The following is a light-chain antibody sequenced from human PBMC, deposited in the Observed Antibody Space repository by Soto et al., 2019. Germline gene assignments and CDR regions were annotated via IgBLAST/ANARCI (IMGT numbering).Light chain of an antibody. J-gene: IGKJ2*01. Sequence: EIVMTQSPAILSVSPGERATLFCRASQSVGRTLAWYQQKPGQSPRLLVYGASTRANGTPARFSGTGSGTEFTLTISSLQSEDVAVYYCQQYNQWPPYTFGQGTTVDIK. CDR1: QSVGRT. CDR2: GAS. CDR3: QQYNQWPPYT. V-gene: IGKV3-15*01.